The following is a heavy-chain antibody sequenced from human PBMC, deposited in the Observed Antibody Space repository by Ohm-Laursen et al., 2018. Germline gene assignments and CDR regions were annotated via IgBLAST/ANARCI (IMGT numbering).Heavy chain of an antibody. CDR2: ISWNSGSI. CDR3: AKATYYYGSGSYVYFDY. D-gene: IGHD3-10*01. CDR1: GFRFSNYA. Sequence: SLRLSCAASGFRFSNYAMSWVRQAPGKGLEWVSGISWNSGSIGYADSVKGRFTISRDNAKNSLYLQMNSLRAEDTALYYCAKATYYYGSGSYVYFDYWGQGTLVTVSS. V-gene: IGHV3-9*01. J-gene: IGHJ4*02.